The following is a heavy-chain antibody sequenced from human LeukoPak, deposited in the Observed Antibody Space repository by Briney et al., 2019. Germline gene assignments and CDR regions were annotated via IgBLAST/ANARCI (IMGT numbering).Heavy chain of an antibody. D-gene: IGHD6-19*01. J-gene: IGHJ4*02. CDR2: FYYRGSP. CDR1: GGSINTNPNY. V-gene: IGHV4-39*01. Sequence: ETLSLTCTVSGGSINTNPNYWGGSRRPPGKGGEGSGCFYYRGSPYYTPSLKCRVSVSGASSQNQFSLKLPSVTAADTAVYYCARGRKRGYLCSSGWLDYWGQGTLVTVSS. CDR3: ARGRKRGYLCSSGWLDY.